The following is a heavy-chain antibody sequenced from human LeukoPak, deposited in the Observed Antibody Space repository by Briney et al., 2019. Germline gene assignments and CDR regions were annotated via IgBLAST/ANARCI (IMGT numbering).Heavy chain of an antibody. CDR1: GFTFTDYY. J-gene: IGHJ4*02. V-gene: IGHV1-2*06. Sequence: GASVKVSCKASGFTFTDYYLHWVRQAPGQGLEWMGRIILNGGATNYAQKFQGRVTLTRDTSISTAYMELSRQTSDDTPVYYCATDGGNHNFNYWGQGTPFTVSS. D-gene: IGHD1-14*01. CDR3: ATDGGNHNFNY. CDR2: IILNGGAT.